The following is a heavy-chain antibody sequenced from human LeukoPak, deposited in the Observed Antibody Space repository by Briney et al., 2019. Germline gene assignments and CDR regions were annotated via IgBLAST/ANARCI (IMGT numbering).Heavy chain of an antibody. D-gene: IGHD3-10*01. CDR3: ATGRLMVRGVISSPSYYYYGMDV. CDR1: GYTLTELS. Sequence: ASVKVSCTVSGYTLTELSMHWVRQAPGKGLEWMGGFDPEDGETIYAQKFQGRVTMTEDTSTDTAYMELSSLRSEDTAVYYCATGRLMVRGVISSPSYYYYGMDVWGQGTTVTVSS. J-gene: IGHJ6*02. V-gene: IGHV1-24*01. CDR2: FDPEDGET.